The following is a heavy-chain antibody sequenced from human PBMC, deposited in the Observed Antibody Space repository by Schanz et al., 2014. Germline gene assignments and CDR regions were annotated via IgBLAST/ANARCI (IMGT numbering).Heavy chain of an antibody. Sequence: QVQLVQSGAEVKQPGASVKVSCKASGYTFNNHGISWVRQAPGQGLEWMGWISVYHGHTNYAEKVHGRVTMTTDTSTSTAYMELRSLISDDTAVYYCVRDAGWAFGDYHDMDVWGQGTSVTVSS. CDR3: VRDAGWAFGDYHDMDV. D-gene: IGHD3-10*01. J-gene: IGHJ6*02. CDR1: GYTFNNHG. CDR2: ISVYHGHT. V-gene: IGHV1-18*01.